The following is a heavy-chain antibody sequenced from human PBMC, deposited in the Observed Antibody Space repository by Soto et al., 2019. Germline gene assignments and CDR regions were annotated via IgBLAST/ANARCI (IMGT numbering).Heavy chain of an antibody. CDR2: ISAYNGNT. Sequence: ASVKVSCKASGYTFTSYGISWVRQAPGQGLEWMGWISAYNGNTNYAQKLQGRVTMTTDTSTSTAYMELRSRRSDDTAGYYCARPAGYSSSWYVDYWGQGTLVTVSS. J-gene: IGHJ4*02. CDR1: GYTFTSYG. D-gene: IGHD6-13*01. V-gene: IGHV1-18*01. CDR3: ARPAGYSSSWYVDY.